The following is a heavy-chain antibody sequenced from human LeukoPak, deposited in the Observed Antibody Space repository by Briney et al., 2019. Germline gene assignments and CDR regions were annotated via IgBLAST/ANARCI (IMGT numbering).Heavy chain of an antibody. V-gene: IGHV1-24*01. Sequence: EASVKVSCKVSGYILTELSMHWVRQAPGKGLEWMGGFDPEDGETIYAQKFQGRVTLTEDTSTDTAYMELSSLRSEDTAVYYCARGRRGAGSSSWYWFDPWGQGTLVTVSS. CDR2: FDPEDGET. CDR3: ARGRRGAGSSSWYWFDP. D-gene: IGHD6-13*01. CDR1: GYILTELS. J-gene: IGHJ5*02.